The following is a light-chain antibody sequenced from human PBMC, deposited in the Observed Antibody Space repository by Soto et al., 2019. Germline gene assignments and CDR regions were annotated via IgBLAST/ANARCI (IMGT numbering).Light chain of an antibody. Sequence: EIGVTQSPGNLSLSPVERATLSFRASQSVSNNYLAWYQQKPGQAPRLLIYGASNRATGIPDRFSGSGSGTEFTLTISSLQSEDFAVYYCQQYNNWPHTFGQGTRLEIK. CDR2: GAS. CDR1: QSVSNN. CDR3: QQYNNWPHT. V-gene: IGKV3D-15*01. J-gene: IGKJ5*01.